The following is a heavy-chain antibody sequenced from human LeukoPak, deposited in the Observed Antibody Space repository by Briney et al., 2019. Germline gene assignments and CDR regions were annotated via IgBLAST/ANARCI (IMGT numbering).Heavy chain of an antibody. CDR1: GGSISSSSYY. CDR3: ARRGAVPGTVYVDY. J-gene: IGHJ4*02. Sequence: SATLSLTCTVSGGSISSSSYYWGWIRQPPGKGLEWIGSIYYSGSTYYNPSLKSRVTISVDTSKNQFSLKLSSVTAADTAVYYCARRGAVPGTVYVDYWGQGTLVTVSS. V-gene: IGHV4-39*01. CDR2: IYYSGST. D-gene: IGHD6-19*01.